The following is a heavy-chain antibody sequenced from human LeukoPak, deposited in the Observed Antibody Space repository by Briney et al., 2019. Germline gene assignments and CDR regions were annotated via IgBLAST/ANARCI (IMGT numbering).Heavy chain of an antibody. D-gene: IGHD4-17*01. CDR2: IGGRGGNT. Sequence: AGGSLRLSCAASGFSFSSYVMSWVRQAPGKGLEWVSSIGGRGGNTYYADSVKGRFTVSRGNSMNTLYVQMKSLRAEDTAVYYCARDDFGDSLYYFDYWGQGTLVTVSS. CDR1: GFSFSSYV. CDR3: ARDDFGDSLYYFDY. J-gene: IGHJ4*02. V-gene: IGHV3-23*01.